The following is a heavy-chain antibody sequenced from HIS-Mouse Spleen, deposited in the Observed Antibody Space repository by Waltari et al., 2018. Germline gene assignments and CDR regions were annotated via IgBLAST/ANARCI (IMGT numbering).Heavy chain of an antibody. CDR2: IYYSGST. Sequence: QLQLQESGPGLVKPSETLSLTCPVSGGSISSSSYYWGWIRQPPGKGLEWIGSIYYSGSTYYNPSLKSLVTISVDTSKNQFSLKLSSVTAADTAVYYCAREIPYSSSWYDWYFDLWGRGTLVTVSS. CDR1: GGSISSSSYY. D-gene: IGHD6-13*01. J-gene: IGHJ2*01. V-gene: IGHV4-39*07. CDR3: AREIPYSSSWYDWYFDL.